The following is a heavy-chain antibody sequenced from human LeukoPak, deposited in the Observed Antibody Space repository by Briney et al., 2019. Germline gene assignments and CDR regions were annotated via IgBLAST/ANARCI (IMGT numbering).Heavy chain of an antibody. CDR2: ISGSGGST. CDR1: GFTFSSYA. V-gene: IGHV3-23*01. D-gene: IGHD2-21*01. J-gene: IGHJ4*02. Sequence: PGGSLRVSCAASGFTFSSYAMSWVRQAPGKGLEWVSAISGSGGSTYYADSVKGRFTISRDNSKNTLYLQVNSLRAEDTAVYYCAKDTTNSVWWWHCWGQGTLVTVSS. CDR3: AKDTTNSVWWWHC.